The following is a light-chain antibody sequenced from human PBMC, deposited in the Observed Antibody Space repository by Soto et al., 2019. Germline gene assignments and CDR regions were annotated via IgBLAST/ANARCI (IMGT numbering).Light chain of an antibody. CDR2: LNNDGSH. Sequence: QPVLTQSPSASASLGASVKLTCTLSSGHSSYAIAWHQQQPEKGPRYLMKLNNDGSHSKGDGIPDRFSGSSSGAERYLTISSLQSEDEADYYCQTWGTGPFVFGTGTKLTV. V-gene: IGLV4-69*01. CDR1: SGHSSYA. CDR3: QTWGTGPFV. J-gene: IGLJ1*01.